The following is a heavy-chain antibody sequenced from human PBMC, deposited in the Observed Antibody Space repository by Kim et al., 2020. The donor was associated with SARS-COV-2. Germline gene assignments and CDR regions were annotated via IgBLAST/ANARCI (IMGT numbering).Heavy chain of an antibody. J-gene: IGHJ4*02. D-gene: IGHD1-7*01. Sequence: AASVKGRFTISSDNSKNTLYLQMTSLRAEDTAVYYCAKDGAGTTSLAPDYWGQGTLVTVSS. V-gene: IGHV3-23*01. CDR3: AKDGAGTTSLAPDY.